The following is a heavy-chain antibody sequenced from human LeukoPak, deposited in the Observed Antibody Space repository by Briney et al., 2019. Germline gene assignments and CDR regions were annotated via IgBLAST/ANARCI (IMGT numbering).Heavy chain of an antibody. CDR1: GFTFSSYW. D-gene: IGHD2/OR15-2a*01. V-gene: IGHV3-74*01. CDR3: ARDYSTTWYNWFEP. Sequence: GGSLRLSCAASGFTFSSYWMYWVRQAPGKGLVWVSRINSDGSSTSYADSVTGRFTISRDNAKNTLYLQVNSLRAEDTAVYYCARDYSTTWYNWFEPWGQGTLVTVSS. CDR2: INSDGSST. J-gene: IGHJ5*02.